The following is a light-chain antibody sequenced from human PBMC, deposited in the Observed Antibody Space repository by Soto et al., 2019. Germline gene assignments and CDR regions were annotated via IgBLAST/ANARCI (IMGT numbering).Light chain of an antibody. Sequence: QSVLTQPASVSGSPGQSITISCTGTSSDVGGYEFVAWYQQHPGKAPKLMIYEVSNRPSGVSSRFSGSKSGNTASLTISGLQAEDEADYYCGSYTGSIYVFGTGTKVTV. CDR1: SSDVGGYEF. J-gene: IGLJ1*01. V-gene: IGLV2-14*01. CDR2: EVS. CDR3: GSYTGSIYV.